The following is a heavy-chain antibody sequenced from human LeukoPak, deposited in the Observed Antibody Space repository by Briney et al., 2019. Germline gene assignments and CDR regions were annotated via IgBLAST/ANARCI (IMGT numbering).Heavy chain of an antibody. CDR3: ARDLTTVTSFDF. V-gene: IGHV3-11*01. CDR2: ISSSDNTI. CDR1: GFIVSDYY. J-gene: IGHJ4*02. D-gene: IGHD4-17*01. Sequence: PGGSLRLSCAASGFIVSDYYMSRIRQAPGMGLEWISYISSSDNTIFYADSVKGRFTISRDNAKNSLYLQMNSLRAEDTAFYYCARDLTTVTSFDFGGQGTLVTVSS.